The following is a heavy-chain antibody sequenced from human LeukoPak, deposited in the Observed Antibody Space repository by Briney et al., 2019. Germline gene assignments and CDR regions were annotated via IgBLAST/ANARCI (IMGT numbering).Heavy chain of an antibody. V-gene: IGHV1-18*01. CDR1: GYTFTSYG. D-gene: IGHD3-22*01. Sequence: ASVKVSCKASGYTFTSYGISWVRQAPGQGLEWMGWISAYNGNTNYAQKLQGRVTMTTDTSTSTAYMELRSLRSDDTAVYYCARDLPTYYYDSSGYYIGPFFDYWGQGTLVTVSS. J-gene: IGHJ4*02. CDR3: ARDLPTYYYDSSGYYIGPFFDY. CDR2: ISAYNGNT.